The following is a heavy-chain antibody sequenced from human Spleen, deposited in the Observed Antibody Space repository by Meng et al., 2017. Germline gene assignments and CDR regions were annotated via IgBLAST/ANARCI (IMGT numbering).Heavy chain of an antibody. D-gene: IGHD6-13*01. CDR2: SYYSGST. J-gene: IGHJ4*02. V-gene: IGHV4-61*01. CDR1: GGCVSRSSYY. CDR3: ARATAAGFDY. Sequence: QVQLQGPGPGPGRPSVTLSLTCSATGGCVSRSSYYWSWMRQPPGKGLEWIGYSYYSGSTRYNPALKCRVTISVDTSKNQFSLKLGAATAEDTAVYYCARATAAGFDYWGQGTLVTVSS.